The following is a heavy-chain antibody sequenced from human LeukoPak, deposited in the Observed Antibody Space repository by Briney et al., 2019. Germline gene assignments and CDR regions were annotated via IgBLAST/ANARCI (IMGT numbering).Heavy chain of an antibody. D-gene: IGHD2-15*01. CDR1: GESFSAYF. Sequence: PSETLSLTCAVYGESFSAYFWNWIRQAPGKPQEYIGEINHRGSSHYNPSLKTRVTLAVDTSKNQFSLRLTSVTAADTAVYFCARGSSFDGYCSAGACDAGYYDSWGQGTPVTVSS. CDR2: INHRGSS. V-gene: IGHV4-34*01. CDR3: ARGSSFDGYCSAGACDAGYYDS. J-gene: IGHJ4*02.